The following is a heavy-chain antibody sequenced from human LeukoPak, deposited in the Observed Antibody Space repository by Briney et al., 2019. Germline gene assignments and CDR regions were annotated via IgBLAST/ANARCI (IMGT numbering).Heavy chain of an antibody. Sequence: PGGSLRLSCAASGFTFGDYSMPWVRQAPGKGLEWVSLINWAGSSTHYTDSVKGRFTISRDNSKNSLYLQMNSLRTEDTAFYYCAKGDKYDTSGYLPGDSWGQGTLVTVSS. CDR2: INWAGSST. V-gene: IGHV3-43*01. D-gene: IGHD3-22*01. CDR3: AKGDKYDTSGYLPGDS. J-gene: IGHJ5*01. CDR1: GFTFGDYS.